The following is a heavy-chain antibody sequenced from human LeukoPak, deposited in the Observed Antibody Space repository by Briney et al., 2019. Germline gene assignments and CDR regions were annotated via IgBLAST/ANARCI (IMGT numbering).Heavy chain of an antibody. Sequence: PSETLSLTCAVYGGSFSGYYWSWIRQPPGKGLEWIGEINHSGSTNYNPSLKSRVTISVDTSKNQFSLKLSSVTAADTAVYYCASPGDCSSTSCYFRRYAFDIWGQGTMVTVSS. CDR2: INHSGST. V-gene: IGHV4-34*01. D-gene: IGHD2-2*01. CDR3: ASPGDCSSTSCYFRRYAFDI. J-gene: IGHJ3*02. CDR1: GGSFSGYY.